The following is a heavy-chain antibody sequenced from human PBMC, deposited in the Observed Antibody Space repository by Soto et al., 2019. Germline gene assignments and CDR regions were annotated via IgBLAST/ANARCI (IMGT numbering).Heavy chain of an antibody. D-gene: IGHD3-10*01. CDR3: ASASITMVRGVISPSGAFDI. J-gene: IGHJ3*02. CDR1: GGSISSGGYY. Sequence: QVQLQESGPGLVKPSQTLSLTCTVSGGSISSGGYYWSWIRQHPGKGLEWIGYIYYSGSTYYNPCRKSRVTISVDTSKNQFSLKLSSVTAADTAVDYCASASITMVRGVISPSGAFDIWGQGTMVTVSS. V-gene: IGHV4-31*03. CDR2: IYYSGST.